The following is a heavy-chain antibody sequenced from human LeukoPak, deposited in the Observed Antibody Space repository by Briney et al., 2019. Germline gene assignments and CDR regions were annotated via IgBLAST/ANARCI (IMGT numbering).Heavy chain of an antibody. V-gene: IGHV4-39*01. D-gene: IGHD2-2*01. J-gene: IGHJ4*02. CDR1: GGSISSSTYY. CDR2: MYYSGST. CDR3: ARHYCSSAGCYVDY. Sequence: SETLSLTCTVSGGSISSSTYYWGWIRQPPGKGLEWIDMMYYSGSTYYNPSLKSRVTISVDTSENQFSLKLSSVTAADTAVYYCARHYCSSAGCYVDYWGQGTLVTVSS.